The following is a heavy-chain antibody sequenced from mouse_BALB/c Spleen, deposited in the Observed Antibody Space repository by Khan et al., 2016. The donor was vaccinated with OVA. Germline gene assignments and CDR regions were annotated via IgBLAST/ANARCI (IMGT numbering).Heavy chain of an antibody. J-gene: IGHJ2*01. Sequence: EVQLQESGPGLVKPSQSLSLTCTVTGYSITSDYAWNWIRQFPGNKLEWMGYISYSGRTRYTPSLKSRISITRDTSKNQFFLQLNSVTTEDTATYYCARSVTITTVVATDFDYRGQGTTLTVSS. V-gene: IGHV3-2*02. CDR2: ISYSGRT. CDR3: ARSVTITTVVATDFDY. CDR1: GYSITSDYA. D-gene: IGHD1-1*01.